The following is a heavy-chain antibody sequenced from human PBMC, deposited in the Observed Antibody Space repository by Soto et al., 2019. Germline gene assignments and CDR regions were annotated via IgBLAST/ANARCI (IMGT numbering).Heavy chain of an antibody. CDR2: INHSGST. D-gene: IGHD2-8*01. CDR3: ARVSYCTNGVCYWGPYYYYYMDV. J-gene: IGHJ6*03. V-gene: IGHV4-34*01. Sequence: SETLSLTXAVYGGSFSGYYWSWIRQPPGKGLEWIGEINHSGSTNYNPSLKSRVTISVDTSKNQFSLKLSSVTAADTAVYYCARVSYCTNGVCYWGPYYYYYMDVWGKGTTVTVSS. CDR1: GGSFSGYY.